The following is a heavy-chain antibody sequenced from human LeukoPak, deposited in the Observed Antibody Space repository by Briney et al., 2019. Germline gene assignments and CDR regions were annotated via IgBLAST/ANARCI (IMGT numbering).Heavy chain of an antibody. J-gene: IGHJ4*02. D-gene: IGHD3-10*01. Sequence: HPGGSLRLSCAASGFTFSSYWMSWVRQAPGKGLEWVANIKQDGSEKCYVDSVKGRFTISRDNAKNSLYLQMNSLRAEDTAVYYCARLLVRGVIDYWGQGTLVTVSS. CDR1: GFTFSSYW. CDR2: IKQDGSEK. V-gene: IGHV3-7*01. CDR3: ARLLVRGVIDY.